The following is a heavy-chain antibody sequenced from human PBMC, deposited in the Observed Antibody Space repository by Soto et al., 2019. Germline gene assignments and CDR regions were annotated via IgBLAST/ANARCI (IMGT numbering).Heavy chain of an antibody. J-gene: IGHJ4*02. CDR1: GGSVSSGSYY. D-gene: IGHD5-18*01. CDR3: ARDNGYSYGYCDY. V-gene: IGHV4-61*01. CDR2: LYNIGST. Sequence: QVQLQESGPGLVKPSETLSLTCTVSGGSVSSGSYYWTWIRQPPGKGLEWIGCLYNIGSTNYNPALKSRATISVDTSKNQFSLRLSSVTAADTAVYYCARDNGYSYGYCDYCGQGTLVTVSS.